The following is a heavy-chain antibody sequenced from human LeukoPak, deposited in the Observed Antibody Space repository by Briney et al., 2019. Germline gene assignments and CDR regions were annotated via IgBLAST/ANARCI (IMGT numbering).Heavy chain of an antibody. D-gene: IGHD3-22*01. CDR3: ARDLIPIYYYDSSGYYPGVY. CDR1: GYTFTSYG. CDR2: VSAYNGNT. J-gene: IGHJ4*02. Sequence: ASVKVSCKASGYTFTSYGISWVRQAPGQGLEWMGWVSAYNGNTNYAQKLQGRVTMTTDTSTSTAYMELRSLRSDDTAAYYCARDLIPIYYYDSSGYYPGVYWGQGTLVTVSS. V-gene: IGHV1-18*01.